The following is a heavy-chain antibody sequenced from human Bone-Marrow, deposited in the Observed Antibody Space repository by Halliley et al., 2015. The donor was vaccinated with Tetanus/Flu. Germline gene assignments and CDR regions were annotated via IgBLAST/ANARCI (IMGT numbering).Heavy chain of an antibody. Sequence: LEWRGVIFPVDSNPRYRPSFQGQAPFSADQSISPAYLQWSSLKASDTAMYFCARDTRGYYYHFDYWGQGTLVTVSS. D-gene: IGHD3-22*01. CDR3: ARDTRGYYYHFDY. V-gene: IGHV5-51*01. J-gene: IGHJ4*02. CDR2: IFPVDSNP.